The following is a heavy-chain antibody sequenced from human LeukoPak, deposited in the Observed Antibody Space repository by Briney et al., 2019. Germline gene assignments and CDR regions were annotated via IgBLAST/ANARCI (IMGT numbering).Heavy chain of an antibody. Sequence: GRSLRLSCAASGFTFSSYAMHWVRQAPGKGLEWVAVISYDGSNKYYADSVKGRFTISRDNSKNTLYLQMNSLRAEDTAVYYCARALTAVEMATIMYFDYWGQGTLVTVSS. CDR3: ARALTAVEMATIMYFDY. J-gene: IGHJ4*02. V-gene: IGHV3-30*14. CDR2: ISYDGSNK. CDR1: GFTFSSYA. D-gene: IGHD5-24*01.